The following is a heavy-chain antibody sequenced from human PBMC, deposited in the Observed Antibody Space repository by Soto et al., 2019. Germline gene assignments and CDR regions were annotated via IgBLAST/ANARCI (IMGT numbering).Heavy chain of an antibody. V-gene: IGHV1-2*02. Sequence: ASVKVSCKASGCTFTGYYMHWVRQAPGQGLEWMGWINPNSGGTNYAQKFQGRVTMTRDTSISTAYMELSRLRSDDTAVYYCARLRSSGWFYFDYWGQGTLVTVSS. D-gene: IGHD6-19*01. CDR2: INPNSGGT. J-gene: IGHJ4*02. CDR1: GCTFTGYY. CDR3: ARLRSSGWFYFDY.